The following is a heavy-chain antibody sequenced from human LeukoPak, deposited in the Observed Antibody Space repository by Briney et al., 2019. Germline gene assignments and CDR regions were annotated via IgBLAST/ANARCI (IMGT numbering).Heavy chain of an antibody. J-gene: IGHJ6*02. D-gene: IGHD6-19*01. CDR1: RFTFRSYG. V-gene: IGHV3-30*18. CDR3: AKELNRLVRYYYYGMDV. Sequence: GWALRLSCAASRFTFRSYGMHWVRQAPGRGLAWVALISYDGSNEYYADSVKGRFTISRDNSKNTLYLQMNSLRADDTAVYYCAKELNRLVRYYYYGMDVWGQGTTVTISS. CDR2: ISYDGSNE.